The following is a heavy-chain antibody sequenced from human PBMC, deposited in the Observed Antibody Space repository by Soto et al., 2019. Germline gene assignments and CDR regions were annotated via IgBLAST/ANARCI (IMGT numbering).Heavy chain of an antibody. V-gene: IGHV3-30*18. CDR1: GFTFSSSA. D-gene: IGHD3-10*01. Sequence: WGSLRLSCAASGFTFSSSAMHWVRQAPGKGLEWMAIISYDGLKNFYADSVKGRFTISRDNSNNTLHLLMHSLTAEDTAVYFCVKDFGHDWGQGTLVTVSS. CDR2: ISYDGLKN. CDR3: VKDFGHD. J-gene: IGHJ4*02.